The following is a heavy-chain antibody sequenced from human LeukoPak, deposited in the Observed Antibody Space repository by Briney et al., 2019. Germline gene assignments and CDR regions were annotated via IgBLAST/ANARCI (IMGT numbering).Heavy chain of an antibody. J-gene: IGHJ4*02. D-gene: IGHD5-18*01. CDR1: GFTFSTYY. CDR2: ITGSSSYI. V-gene: IGHV3-21*01. Sequence: GGSLRLSCAASGFTFSTYYMNWVRQAPGKGLEWVSFITGSSSYIYYTDSVKGRFTISRDNAKNSLFLQMNSLRAEDTAVYYCARRGIQLWPHDDYWGQGTLVTVSS. CDR3: ARRGIQLWPHDDY.